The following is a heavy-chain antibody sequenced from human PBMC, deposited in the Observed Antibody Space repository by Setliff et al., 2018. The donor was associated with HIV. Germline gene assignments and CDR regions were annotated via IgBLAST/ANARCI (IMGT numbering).Heavy chain of an antibody. CDR3: ARGATAVVVVAAMNYWFDP. Sequence: ASVKVSCKASGYTFTSYDINWVRQATGQGLEWMGWMNPNSGNTGYAQKFQGRVTMTRNTSISTAYMELSSLRSEDTAVYYCARGATAVVVVAAMNYWFDPWGQGTPVTVSS. CDR2: MNPNSGNT. CDR1: GYTFTSYD. D-gene: IGHD2-15*01. J-gene: IGHJ5*02. V-gene: IGHV1-8*02.